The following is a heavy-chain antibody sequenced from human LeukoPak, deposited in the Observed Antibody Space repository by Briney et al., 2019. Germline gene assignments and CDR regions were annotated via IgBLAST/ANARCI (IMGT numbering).Heavy chain of an antibody. D-gene: IGHD3-9*01. CDR2: IYFTGST. CDR3: GRRPYFDILAGSQMWGTVDH. Sequence: SETLSLTCTVSGGSVSSGSYYWSWIRQPPGKGLEWIGYIYFTGSTNYNPSLKSRLSMSVDTSKDQFSLTLTAVTAADTAVYYCGRRPYFDILAGSQMWGTVDHWGQGALVTVSS. V-gene: IGHV4-61*01. CDR1: GGSVSSGSYY. J-gene: IGHJ4*02.